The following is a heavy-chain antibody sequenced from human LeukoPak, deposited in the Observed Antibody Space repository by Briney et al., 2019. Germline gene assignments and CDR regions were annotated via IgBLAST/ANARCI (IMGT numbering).Heavy chain of an antibody. D-gene: IGHD6-19*01. CDR1: GGTFSSYA. Sequence: SVKVSCKASGGTFSSYAISWVRQAPGQGLEWMGGIIPIFGTANYAQKFQGRVTITADKSTSTAYMELSSLRSEDTAVYYCASPLAVAGTGGLDPWGQGTLVTVSS. V-gene: IGHV1-69*06. CDR3: ASPLAVAGTGGLDP. J-gene: IGHJ5*02. CDR2: IIPIFGTA.